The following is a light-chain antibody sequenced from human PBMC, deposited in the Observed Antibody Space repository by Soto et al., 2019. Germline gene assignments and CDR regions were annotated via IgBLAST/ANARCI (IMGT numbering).Light chain of an antibody. CDR3: QQYGSSPPRT. J-gene: IGKJ1*01. CDR1: QSVSDY. CDR2: GAS. Sequence: IILTQSPGTLSLSPGEGATLSCKASQSVSDYLAWYQQKPGQAPRLLIYGASTRATDVPDRFSGSGSGADFTLSISRLEPEDFAVYYCQQYGSSPPRTFGQGTKVDI. V-gene: IGKV3-20*01.